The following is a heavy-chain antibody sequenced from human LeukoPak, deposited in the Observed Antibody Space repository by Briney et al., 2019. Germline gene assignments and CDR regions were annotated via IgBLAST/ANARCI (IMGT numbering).Heavy chain of an antibody. J-gene: IGHJ4*02. Sequence: GGSLRLSCAASGFTFSSYGMSWVRQAPGKGLEWVSAISGSGGSTYYADSVKGRFTISRDNSKNTLYLQMNSLRAEDTAVYYCAKFDSSGYYYEPFDYWGQGTLVTVSS. CDR3: AKFDSSGYYYEPFDY. D-gene: IGHD3-22*01. CDR2: ISGSGGST. CDR1: GFTFSSYG. V-gene: IGHV3-23*01.